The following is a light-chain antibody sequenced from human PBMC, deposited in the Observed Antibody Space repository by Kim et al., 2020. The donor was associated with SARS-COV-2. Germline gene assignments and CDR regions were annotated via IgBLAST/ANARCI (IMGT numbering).Light chain of an antibody. CDR2: QAS. V-gene: IGKV1-5*03. J-gene: IGKJ1*01. Sequence: AAVGDRVTITCRASQSIGRWLAWYQQKPGKAPTLLIYQASTLHTGVSSRFSGSGSGTEFTLTISSLQPDDLATYYCQQYNTYSGTFGQGTKVDIK. CDR3: QQYNTYSGT. CDR1: QSIGRW.